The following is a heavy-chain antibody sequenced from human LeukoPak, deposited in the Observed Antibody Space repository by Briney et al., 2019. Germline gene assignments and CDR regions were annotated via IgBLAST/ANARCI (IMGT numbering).Heavy chain of an antibody. CDR1: GGSIGSYY. Sequence: SETLSLTCTISGGSIGSYYWSWIRQPPGKGLEWIGYIYYSGSTNYNPSLKSRVTISVGTSKNQFSLKLTSVTAADTAVYYCARAQLNLLVDFGMDVWGQGTTVTVSS. D-gene: IGHD1-1*01. CDR2: IYYSGST. J-gene: IGHJ6*02. CDR3: ARAQLNLLVDFGMDV. V-gene: IGHV4-59*01.